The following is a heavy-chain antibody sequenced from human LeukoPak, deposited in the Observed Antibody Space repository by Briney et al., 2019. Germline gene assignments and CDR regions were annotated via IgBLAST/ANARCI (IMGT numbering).Heavy chain of an antibody. Sequence: GASVKVSCKASGYTFTGYYMHWVRQAPGQGLEWMGWINPNSGGTNYAQKFQGRVTMTRDTSISTAYMELSRLRSDDTAVYYCARDPSSSGSYSYYFDYWGQGTLVTVSS. CDR3: ARDPSSSGSYSYYFDY. D-gene: IGHD1-26*01. J-gene: IGHJ4*02. V-gene: IGHV1-2*02. CDR2: INPNSGGT. CDR1: GYTFTGYY.